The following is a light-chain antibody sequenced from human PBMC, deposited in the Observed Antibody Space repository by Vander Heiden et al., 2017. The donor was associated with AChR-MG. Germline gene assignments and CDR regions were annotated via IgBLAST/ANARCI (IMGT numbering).Light chain of an antibody. V-gene: IGLV2-8*01. J-gene: IGLJ2*01. Sequence: QSDLTQPPSSSGSPGQSGTTPCTGPSIGVGGYNYVSWYQQHPGRAPKLVIYEVTKRPSGVPDRFSGSKSGNTASLTVSGLQAEDEAEYYCSSYAGSNNVLFGGGTKLTVL. CDR3: SSYAGSNNVL. CDR1: SIGVGGYNY. CDR2: EVT.